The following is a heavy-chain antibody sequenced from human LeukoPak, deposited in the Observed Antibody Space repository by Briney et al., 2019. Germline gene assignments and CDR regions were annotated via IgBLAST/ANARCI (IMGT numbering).Heavy chain of an antibody. J-gene: IGHJ4*02. CDR1: GFTLSSYG. Sequence: PGGSLRLSCAASGFTLSSYGMSWVRQAPGKGLEWIGSIYYSGSTYYNPSLKSRVTISVDTSKNQFSLKLSSVTAADTAVYYCARRPSGYSSGWYFDYWGQGTLVTVSS. CDR3: ARRPSGYSSGWYFDY. D-gene: IGHD6-19*01. CDR2: IYYSGST. V-gene: IGHV4-39*01.